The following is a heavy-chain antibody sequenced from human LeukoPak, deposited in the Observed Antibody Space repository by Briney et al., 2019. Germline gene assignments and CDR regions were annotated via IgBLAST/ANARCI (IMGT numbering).Heavy chain of an antibody. CDR3: ARGVGATDSDY. CDR2: MYHSGSA. V-gene: IGHV4-59*01. CDR1: GGSIDSYF. J-gene: IGHJ4*02. Sequence: SETLSLTCTVSGGSIDSYFWTWIRQPPGKGLEFIGNMYHSGSASYNASLKGRATISLESSRKQFSLKLTSVTAADTAVYYCARGVGATDSDYWGQGTLVTVSS. D-gene: IGHD1-26*01.